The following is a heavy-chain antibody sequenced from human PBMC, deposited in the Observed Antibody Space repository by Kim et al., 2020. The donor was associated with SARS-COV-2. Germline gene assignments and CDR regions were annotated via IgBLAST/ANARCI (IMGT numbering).Heavy chain of an antibody. D-gene: IGHD3-16*01. J-gene: IGHJ5*02. Sequence: SDTLSLTCTVSGGSISSGAYWWNWIRQHPGKGLEWIGYSSYSGSTYYNPSLKIRVTISVDTSKNQFSLNLSSVTAADTAGYYCGRVWADRRLDPWGQGTLVTVSS. CDR1: GGSISSGAYW. CDR3: GRVWADRRLDP. CDR2: SSYSGST. V-gene: IGHV4-31*03.